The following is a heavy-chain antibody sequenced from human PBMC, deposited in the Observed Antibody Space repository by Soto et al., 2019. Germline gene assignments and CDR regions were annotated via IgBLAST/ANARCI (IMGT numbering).Heavy chain of an antibody. Sequence: QVQLLQSGAEVKKPGASVKVSCKASGYTFTSYGISWVRQAPGQGLEWMGWISAYNGNTNYAQKLQGRVTMTTDTSTSTAYMELRSLRSDDTAVYYCARDSSPYGDYVGFDYWGQGTLVTVSS. J-gene: IGHJ4*02. V-gene: IGHV1-18*01. D-gene: IGHD4-17*01. CDR3: ARDSSPYGDYVGFDY. CDR2: ISAYNGNT. CDR1: GYTFTSYG.